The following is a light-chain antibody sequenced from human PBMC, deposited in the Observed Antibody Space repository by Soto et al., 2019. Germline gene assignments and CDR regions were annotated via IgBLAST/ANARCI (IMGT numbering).Light chain of an antibody. CDR1: QSVSSN. CDR3: QQYNNWPPPYT. CDR2: GAS. Sequence: EIVMTQSPATLSVSPGERATLSCRASQSVSSNLAWYQQKPGQAPRLLIYGASTRATGIPARFSGSGSGTDITLTISSLQSEDFAVYNCQQYNNWPPPYTFGQGTKLEIK. V-gene: IGKV3-15*01. J-gene: IGKJ2*01.